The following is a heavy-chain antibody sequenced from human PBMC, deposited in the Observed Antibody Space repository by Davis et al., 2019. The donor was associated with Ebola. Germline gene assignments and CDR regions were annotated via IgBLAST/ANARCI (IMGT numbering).Heavy chain of an antibody. V-gene: IGHV3-23*01. CDR1: GFTFSSYA. CDR3: AKGIPPDGMDV. Sequence: GESLKISCAASGFTFSSYAMSWVRQAPGKGLEWVSAISGSGGSTYNADSVKGRFTISRDNSKNTLYLQMNSLRAEDTAVYYCAKGIPPDGMDVWGQGTTVTVSS. CDR2: ISGSGGST. D-gene: IGHD6-13*01. J-gene: IGHJ6*02.